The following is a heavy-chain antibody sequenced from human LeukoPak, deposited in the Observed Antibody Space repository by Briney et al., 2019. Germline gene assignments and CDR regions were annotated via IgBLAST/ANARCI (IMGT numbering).Heavy chain of an antibody. Sequence: RGRSLRLSCAASGFTFDDYAMHCVRQAPGKGLEWVSGISWNSGSIGYADSVKGRFTISRDNAKNSLYLQMNSLRAEDTALYYCAKDSQYSSSWYVIGYFDYWGQGTLVTVSS. CDR2: ISWNSGSI. D-gene: IGHD6-13*01. V-gene: IGHV3-9*01. CDR3: AKDSQYSSSWYVIGYFDY. J-gene: IGHJ4*02. CDR1: GFTFDDYA.